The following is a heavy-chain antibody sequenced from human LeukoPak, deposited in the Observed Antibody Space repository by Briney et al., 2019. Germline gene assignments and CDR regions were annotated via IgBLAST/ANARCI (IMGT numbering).Heavy chain of an antibody. CDR1: GFTFNSYA. V-gene: IGHV3-23*01. J-gene: IGHJ4*02. D-gene: IGHD6-19*01. CDR2: ISGSGGST. Sequence: PGGSLRLSCAASGFTFNSYAMNWVRQAPGKGLECISGSGGSTYYADSVKGRFTISRDNSKNTLCLQMNSLRTEDTAVYYCAKDRQWLVRRGNSFDYWGQGTLVTASS. CDR3: AKDRQWLVRRGNSFDY.